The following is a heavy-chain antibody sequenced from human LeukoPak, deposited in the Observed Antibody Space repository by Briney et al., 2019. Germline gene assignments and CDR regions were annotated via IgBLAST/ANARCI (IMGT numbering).Heavy chain of an antibody. CDR3: AVAPGDY. Sequence: GASVKVSCKASGYTFTGYYMHWVRQAPGQGLEWMGWINPNSDYTFYAQKFQGRVNLTRDTSISTVYMELTTLTSDDTALYYCAVAPGDYWGQGTLVSVSA. CDR1: GYTFTGYY. D-gene: IGHD2-21*01. CDR2: INPNSDYT. J-gene: IGHJ4*02. V-gene: IGHV1-2*02.